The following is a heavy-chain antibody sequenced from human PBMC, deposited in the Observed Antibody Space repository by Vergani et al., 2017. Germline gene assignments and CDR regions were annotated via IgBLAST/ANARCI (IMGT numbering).Heavy chain of an antibody. V-gene: IGHV3-11*01. J-gene: IGHJ5*02. Sequence: QLQLVASGGGLVRPGGSLSLSCAASGFLFSDYYMTWIRQTPGKGLEWLAHISDGGETKMYAESLKGRFTVSRENTKNLLMLQMKTLRVDDTATYYCGRKQSPASLMDKPIDIWGQGTLVTVSS. CDR1: GFLFSDYY. D-gene: IGHD1/OR15-1a*01. CDR2: ISDGGETK. CDR3: GRKQSPASLMDKPIDI.